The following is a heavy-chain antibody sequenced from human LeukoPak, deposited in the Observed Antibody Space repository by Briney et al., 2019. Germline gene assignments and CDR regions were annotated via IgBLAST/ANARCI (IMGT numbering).Heavy chain of an antibody. CDR3: ARDHRTTDIDY. D-gene: IGHD4-11*01. CDR1: GFTFTNYA. Sequence: GGSLRLSCAASGFTFTNYAMSWVRQAPGKGLEWVSAISGNGGSTYYADSVKGRFTISRDNSKNTLYLQMNSLRAEDTAVYYCARDHRTTDIDYWGQGSLVTVSS. V-gene: IGHV3-23*01. CDR2: ISGNGGST. J-gene: IGHJ4*02.